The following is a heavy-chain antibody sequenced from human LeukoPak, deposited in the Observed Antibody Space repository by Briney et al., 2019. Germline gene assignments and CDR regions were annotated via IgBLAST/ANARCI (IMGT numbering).Heavy chain of an antibody. CDR1: GFTVSSNY. CDR2: VYSGGNT. J-gene: IGHJ3*02. CDR3: ARWNSGSLDAFDI. Sequence: GASLRLSCAASGFTVSSNYMSWVRQAPGKGLEWVSVVYSGGNTYYGDSVKGRFTISRDNSKNTLYLQMNSLRAEDTAVYYCARWNSGSLDAFDIWGQGTMVTVSS. V-gene: IGHV3-66*01. D-gene: IGHD1-26*01.